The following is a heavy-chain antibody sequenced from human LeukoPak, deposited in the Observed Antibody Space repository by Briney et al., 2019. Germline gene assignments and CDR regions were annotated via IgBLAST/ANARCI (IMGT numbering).Heavy chain of an antibody. CDR3: ARETLSSSWYDY. J-gene: IGHJ4*02. D-gene: IGHD6-13*01. Sequence: GGSLRLSCAASGFTFSNYAMSWVRQAPGKGLEWVSAITGSGGNTYYADSVKGRFTISRDDAKNSLYLQMNSLRAEDTAVYYCARETLSSSWYDYWGQGTLVTVSS. CDR1: GFTFSNYA. V-gene: IGHV3-23*01. CDR2: ITGSGGNT.